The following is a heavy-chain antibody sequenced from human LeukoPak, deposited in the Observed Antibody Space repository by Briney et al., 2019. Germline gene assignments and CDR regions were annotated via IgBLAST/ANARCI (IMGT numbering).Heavy chain of an antibody. CDR1: GYTFTGYY. CDR2: INPNSGGT. CDR3: ARDHAYNYDFDY. V-gene: IGHV1-2*02. Sequence: ASVKVSCKASGYTFTGYYMHWVRQAPGQGLEWMGWINPNSGGTNYAQKFKGRVTMTRDTSISTVYMDLSGLRSDDTAVYYCARDHAYNYDFDYWGQGTLVTVSS. J-gene: IGHJ4*02. D-gene: IGHD5-18*01.